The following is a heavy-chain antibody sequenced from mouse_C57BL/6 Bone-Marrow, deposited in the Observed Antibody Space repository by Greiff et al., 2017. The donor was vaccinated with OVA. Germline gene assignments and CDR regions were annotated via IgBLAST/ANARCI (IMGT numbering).Heavy chain of an antibody. CDR3: ARQALHYYGSSYHFWYAMDY. D-gene: IGHD1-1*01. CDR2: ISNGGGST. V-gene: IGHV5-12*01. Sequence: EVKLMESGGGLVQPGGSLKLSCAASGFTFSDYYMYWVRQTPEKRLEWVAYISNGGGSTYYPDTVKGRFTISRDNAKNTLYMQMSRLKSEDTAMYYCARQALHYYGSSYHFWYAMDYWGQGTSVTVSS. J-gene: IGHJ4*01. CDR1: GFTFSDYY.